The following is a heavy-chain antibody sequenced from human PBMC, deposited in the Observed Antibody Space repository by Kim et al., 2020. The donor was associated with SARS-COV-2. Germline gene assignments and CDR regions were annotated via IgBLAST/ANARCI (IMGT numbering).Heavy chain of an antibody. V-gene: IGHV4-31*02. J-gene: IGHJ4*02. Sequence: LKSRVTISVDTSKNQLSLKLSSVTAADTAVYYCARMTDYYGSGSYYAFDYWAQGNLVTVSS. CDR3: ARMTDYYGSGSYYAFDY. D-gene: IGHD3-10*01.